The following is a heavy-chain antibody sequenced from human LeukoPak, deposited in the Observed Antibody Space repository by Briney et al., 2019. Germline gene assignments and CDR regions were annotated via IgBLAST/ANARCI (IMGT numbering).Heavy chain of an antibody. CDR2: INPSGGST. V-gene: IGHV1-46*01. Sequence: ASVNVSCKASGYTFTSYYMHWVRQAPGQGLEWMGIINPSGGSTSYAQKFQGRVTMTRDTSTSTVYMELSSLRSEDTAVYYCASSSVGRDGPLSYYYYGMDVWGQGTTVTVSS. D-gene: IGHD5-24*01. CDR3: ASSSVGRDGPLSYYYYGMDV. J-gene: IGHJ6*02. CDR1: GYTFTSYY.